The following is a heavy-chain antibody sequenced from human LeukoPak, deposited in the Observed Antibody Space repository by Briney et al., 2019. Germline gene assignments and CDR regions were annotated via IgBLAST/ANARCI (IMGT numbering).Heavy chain of an antibody. V-gene: IGHV4-59*08. D-gene: IGHD3-22*01. CDR1: GGSISSYY. CDR3: ARHGRNYYDSSEYAFDI. J-gene: IGHJ3*02. Sequence: SETLSLTCTVSGGSISSYYWSWIRQPPGKGLEWIGYIYYSGSTNYNPSLKSRVTISVDTSKNQFSLKLGSVTAADTAVYYCARHGRNYYDSSEYAFDIWAKGQWSPSLQ. CDR2: IYYSGST.